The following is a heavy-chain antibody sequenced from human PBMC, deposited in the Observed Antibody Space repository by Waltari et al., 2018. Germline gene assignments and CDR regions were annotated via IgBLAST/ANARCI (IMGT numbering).Heavy chain of an antibody. V-gene: IGHV3-30*04. J-gene: IGHJ4*02. D-gene: IGHD3-22*01. CDR3: ARTPNYYDSSGYSYFDY. CDR1: GFTFSSYA. CDR2: ISYDGSNK. Sequence: QVQLVESGGGVVQPGRSLRLSCAASGFTFSSYAMHWVRQAPGKGLEWVAVISYDGSNKYYADSVKGRFTISRDNSKNTLYLQMNSLRAEDTAVYYCARTPNYYDSSGYSYFDYWAREPWSPSPQ.